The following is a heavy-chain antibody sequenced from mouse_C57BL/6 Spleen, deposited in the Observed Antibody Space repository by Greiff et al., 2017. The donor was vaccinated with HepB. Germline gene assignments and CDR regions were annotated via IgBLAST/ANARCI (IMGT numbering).Heavy chain of an antibody. CDR3: ARGYEDAMDY. CDR1: GYTFTSYW. Sequence: QVQLQQPGAELVRPGTSVKLSCKASGYTFTSYWMHWVKQRPGQGLEWIGVIDPSDSYTNYNQKFKGKATLTVDTSSSTAYMQLNSLTSEDSAVYYCARGYEDAMDYWGQGTSVTVSS. J-gene: IGHJ4*01. CDR2: IDPSDSYT. V-gene: IGHV1-59*01. D-gene: IGHD2-12*01.